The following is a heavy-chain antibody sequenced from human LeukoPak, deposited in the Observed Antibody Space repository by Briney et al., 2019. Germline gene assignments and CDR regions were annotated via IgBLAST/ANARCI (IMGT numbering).Heavy chain of an antibody. V-gene: IGHV3-30*04. CDR1: GFTFGNYA. CDR3: AKALSSTVFHNFGS. CDR2: ISYDGGIK. J-gene: IGHJ4*02. D-gene: IGHD2-2*01. Sequence: GGSLRLSCAASGFTFGNYAMHWARQAPGKGLEWVAVISYDGGIKYSADSVKGRFTNSRDNSKNTLYLQMNSLRADDTAGYYCAKALSSTVFHNFGSWGQGTLVSVSS.